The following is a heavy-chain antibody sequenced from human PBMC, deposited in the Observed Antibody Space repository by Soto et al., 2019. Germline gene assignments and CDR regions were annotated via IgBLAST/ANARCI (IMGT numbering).Heavy chain of an antibody. CDR2: VYNTGGT. D-gene: IGHD3-10*01. CDR1: SGPTSSHN. Sequence: QVQLQQSGPGLVKPSETLSLTCTVSSGPTSSHNWGWIRQPPGRGLEWIGYVYNTGGTSYNPTLRRRVTISADTSTNNISLTLSSVTAADTAVYYCVRQGIGPLPGLVDVWGQGTTVSVSS. CDR3: VRQGIGPLPGLVDV. J-gene: IGHJ6*02. V-gene: IGHV4-59*08.